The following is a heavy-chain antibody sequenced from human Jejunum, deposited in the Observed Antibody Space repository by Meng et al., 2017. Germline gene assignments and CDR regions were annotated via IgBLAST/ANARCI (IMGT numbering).Heavy chain of an antibody. Sequence: QGQVVQAGAEVKKPGASVKVSCKASGYTFTSYDINWVRQATGQGLEWMGWINPHSGNSGDAQKFQGRVTITRNTSMNTVYMELSSLRSEDTAIYYCARDHSHSGDWNGWWFDPWGQGTLVTVSS. V-gene: IGHV1-8*02. CDR2: INPHSGNS. J-gene: IGHJ5*02. CDR1: GYTFTSYD. CDR3: ARDHSHSGDWNGWWFDP. D-gene: IGHD2-21*02.